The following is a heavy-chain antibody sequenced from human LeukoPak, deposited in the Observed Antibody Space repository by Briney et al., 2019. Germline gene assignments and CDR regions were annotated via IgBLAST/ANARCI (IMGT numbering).Heavy chain of an antibody. CDR1: GGSISSSSYY. V-gene: IGHV4-39*01. J-gene: IGHJ4*02. Sequence: SETLSLTCTVSGGSISSSSYYWGWIRQPPGKGLEWIGSIYYSGSTYYNPSLKSRVTISVDTSKNQFSLKLSSVTAADTAVYYCARRGTVVTPFDYWGQGTLVTVSS. CDR3: ARRGTVVTPFDY. CDR2: IYYSGST. D-gene: IGHD4-23*01.